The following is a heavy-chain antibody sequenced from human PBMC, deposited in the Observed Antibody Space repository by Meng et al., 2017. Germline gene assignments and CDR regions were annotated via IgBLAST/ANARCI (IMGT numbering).Heavy chain of an antibody. CDR2: IYSGGST. CDR1: GVTVSSNY. CDR3: ARGGSYYSY. Sequence: GLVAPGGSLCLSCPASGVTVSSNYMCWVRQDPGKGLEWVSVIYSGGSTYYADSVKGRFTISRDNSKNTLHLQMNSLRAEDTAVYYCARGGSYYSYWGQGTLVTVSS. V-gene: IGHV3-53*01. D-gene: IGHD1-26*01. J-gene: IGHJ4*02.